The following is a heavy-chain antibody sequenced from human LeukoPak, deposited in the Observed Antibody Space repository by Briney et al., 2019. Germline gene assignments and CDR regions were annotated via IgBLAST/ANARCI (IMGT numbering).Heavy chain of an antibody. D-gene: IGHD3-10*01. Sequence: SVKVSCKASGDTFNNYAISWVRQAPGQGLQWMGGITPLFDTTKYAQKFQGRVTITADKSTSTAYMDLRSLRSEDTAVYYCARAVNGFALIRGARDFYYYMDVWGKGTTVTVSS. V-gene: IGHV1-69*06. CDR3: ARAVNGFALIRGARDFYYYMDV. J-gene: IGHJ6*03. CDR2: ITPLFDTT. CDR1: GDTFNNYA.